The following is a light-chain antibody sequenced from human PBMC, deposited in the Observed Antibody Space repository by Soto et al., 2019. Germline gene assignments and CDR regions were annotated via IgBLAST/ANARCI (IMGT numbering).Light chain of an antibody. CDR1: QSVDSTY. J-gene: IGKJ5*01. Sequence: EIVFTQSPGTLSFSPGERATLSCRASQSVDSTYLTWYQQKPGQAPRLLIYGASGRATGIPDRFSGSGSGTDFTLTISRLEPEDFAVYFCQQTYSTPHPFGQGTRLEIK. CDR3: QQTYSTPHP. CDR2: GAS. V-gene: IGKV3-20*01.